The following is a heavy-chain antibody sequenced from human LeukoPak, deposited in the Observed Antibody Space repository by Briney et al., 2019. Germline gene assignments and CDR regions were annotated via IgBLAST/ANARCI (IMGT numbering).Heavy chain of an antibody. CDR1: GGSISSYY. Sequence: SETLSLTCTVSGGSISSYYWSWIRQPRGKGLEWIGYIYYSGSTNYNPSLKSRVTISVDTSKNQFSLKLSSVTAADTAVYYCARAWGGYYMDVWGKGTTVTVSS. CDR2: IYYSGST. D-gene: IGHD3-10*01. V-gene: IGHV4-59*01. CDR3: ARAWGGYYMDV. J-gene: IGHJ6*03.